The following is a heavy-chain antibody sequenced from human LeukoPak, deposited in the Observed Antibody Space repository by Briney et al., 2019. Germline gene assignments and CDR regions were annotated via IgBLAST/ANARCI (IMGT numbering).Heavy chain of an antibody. V-gene: IGHV4-4*07. J-gene: IGHJ4*02. CDR3: ARDKYYYDSSASIRFDY. CDR1: GGSISSYY. Sequence: SETLSLTGTVSGGSISSYYWSWIRQPAGKGLEWIGRIHTSGGTNYNPSLKSRVTMSVDTSKNQFSLKLSSVTAADTAVYYCARDKYYYDSSASIRFDYWGQGTLVTVSS. CDR2: IHTSGGT. D-gene: IGHD3-22*01.